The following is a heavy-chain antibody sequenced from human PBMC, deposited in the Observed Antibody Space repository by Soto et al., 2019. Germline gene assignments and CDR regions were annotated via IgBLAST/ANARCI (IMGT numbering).Heavy chain of an antibody. CDR1: GYSFTSYG. CDR2: IYPGDSDS. Sequence: GESLKISCNGSGYSFTSYGIGWVRQMPGKGLEWMGIIYPGDSDSIYSPSFQFQVTISADKSISTAYLQWTSLKASDTAMYYCARRGVVSSFAGSYYCGMDVWGQGTTVTVYS. V-gene: IGHV5-51*01. D-gene: IGHD3-10*01. CDR3: ARRGVVSSFAGSYYCGMDV. J-gene: IGHJ6*02.